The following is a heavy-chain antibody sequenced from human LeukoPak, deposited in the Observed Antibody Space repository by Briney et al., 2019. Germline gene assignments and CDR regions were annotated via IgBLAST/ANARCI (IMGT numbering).Heavy chain of an antibody. V-gene: IGHV3-23*01. CDR2: ISGSGVNT. CDR3: AKDHYDSSGYYYDRDFDY. CDR1: GFTFSTYA. J-gene: IGHJ4*02. Sequence: GGSLRLSCAASGFTFSTYAMSWVRQAPGKGLEWVSAISGSGVNTYYADSVKGRFTISRDNSKNTLYLQMNSLRAEDTAVYYCAKDHYDSSGYYYDRDFDYWGQGTLVTVPS. D-gene: IGHD3-22*01.